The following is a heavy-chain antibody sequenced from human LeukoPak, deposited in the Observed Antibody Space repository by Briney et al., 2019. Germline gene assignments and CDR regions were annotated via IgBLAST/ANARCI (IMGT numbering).Heavy chain of an antibody. J-gene: IGHJ4*02. CDR1: GGTFSSYA. D-gene: IGHD4-23*01. CDR2: IIPIFGTA. Sequence: ASVKVSCKASGGTFSSYAISWVRQAPGQGLEWMGGIIPIFGTANYAQKFQGRVTITADKSTSTAYMELSSLRSEDTAVYYCARDLGYGGSSYWGQGTLVTVSS. V-gene: IGHV1-69*06. CDR3: ARDLGYGGSSY.